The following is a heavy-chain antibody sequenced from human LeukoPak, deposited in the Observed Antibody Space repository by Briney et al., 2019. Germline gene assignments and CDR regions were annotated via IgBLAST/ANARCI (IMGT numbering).Heavy chain of an antibody. CDR1: GVSISSSSYY. CDR3: ARHRAGPFDY. J-gene: IGHJ4*02. CDR2: IYYSGST. Sequence: NTSETLSLTCTVSGVSISSSSYYWGWLRQPPGKGLEWIGTIYYSGSTYYNPSLKSRVTISVDTSKNQFSLKLSSVTAADTAVYYCARHRAGPFDYWGQGTLVTVSS. D-gene: IGHD6-13*01. V-gene: IGHV4-39*01.